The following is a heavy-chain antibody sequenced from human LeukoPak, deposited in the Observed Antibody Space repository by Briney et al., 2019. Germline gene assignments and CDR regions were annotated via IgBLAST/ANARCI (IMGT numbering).Heavy chain of an antibody. CDR2: ISAYNGNT. CDR3: AREGRGGYYYYYMDV. D-gene: IGHD3-10*01. CDR1: GYTLTDLS. V-gene: IGHV1-18*01. J-gene: IGHJ6*03. Sequence: ASVKVSCKVSGYTLTDLSMHWVRQAPGQGLEWMGWISAYNGNTNYAQKLQGRVTMTTDTSTSTAYMELRSLRSDDTAVYYCAREGRGGYYYYYMDVWGKGTAVTVSS.